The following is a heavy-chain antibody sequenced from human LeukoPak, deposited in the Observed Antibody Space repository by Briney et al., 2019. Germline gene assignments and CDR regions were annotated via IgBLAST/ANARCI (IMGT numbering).Heavy chain of an antibody. CDR2: IYHSGST. Sequence: PSETLSLTCAVSGGSISSSNWWSWVRQPPGKGLEWIGEIYHSGSTNYNPSLKSRVTISVDKSKNQFSLKLSSVTAADTAVYYCARGGYSYGLITADNWFDPWGQGTLVTVSS. D-gene: IGHD5-18*01. CDR1: GGSISSSNW. J-gene: IGHJ5*02. V-gene: IGHV4-4*02. CDR3: ARGGYSYGLITADNWFDP.